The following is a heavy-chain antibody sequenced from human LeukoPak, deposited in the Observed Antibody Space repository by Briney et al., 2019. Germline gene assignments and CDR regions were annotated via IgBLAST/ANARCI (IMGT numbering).Heavy chain of an antibody. V-gene: IGHV3-48*01. Sequence: GGSLRLSCAASGFTFSSYSMNWVRQAPGKGLEWVSYITSSSSTIYYADSVKGRFTISRDNAKNSLYLQMNSLRAEDTAVYYCARDYYGSGTISRYMDVWGKGTTVTVSS. D-gene: IGHD3-10*01. CDR1: GFTFSSYS. J-gene: IGHJ6*03. CDR2: ITSSSSTI. CDR3: ARDYYGSGTISRYMDV.